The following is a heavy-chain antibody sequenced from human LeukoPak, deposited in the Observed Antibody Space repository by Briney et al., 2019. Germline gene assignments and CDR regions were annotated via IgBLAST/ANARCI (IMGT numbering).Heavy chain of an antibody. CDR3: ARVWGYGSGYFDY. CDR1: GYTFTSYA. D-gene: IGHD3-10*01. J-gene: IGHJ4*02. CDR2: IIPIFGTA. V-gene: IGHV1-69*13. Sequence: ASVKVSCKASGYTFTSYAMHWVRQAPGQGLEWMGGIIPIFGTANYAQKFQGRVTITADESTSTAYMELSSLRSEDTAVYYCARVWGYGSGYFDYWGQGTLVTVSS.